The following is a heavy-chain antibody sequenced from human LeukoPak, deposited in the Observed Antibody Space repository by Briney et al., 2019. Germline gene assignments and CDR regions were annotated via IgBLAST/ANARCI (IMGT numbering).Heavy chain of an antibody. V-gene: IGHV4-30-4*02. CDR2: IYYSGST. Sequence: SETLSLTCTVSGGSISSGDYYWSWIRPPPGKGLEWIGYIYYSGSTYYNPSLKSRVTISVDTYKNQFSLNLSSVTAAATAVYYCARESGYYDSSGGWYFDYWGQGTLVTVSS. J-gene: IGHJ4*02. CDR3: ARESGYYDSSGGWYFDY. CDR1: GGSISSGDYY. D-gene: IGHD3-22*01.